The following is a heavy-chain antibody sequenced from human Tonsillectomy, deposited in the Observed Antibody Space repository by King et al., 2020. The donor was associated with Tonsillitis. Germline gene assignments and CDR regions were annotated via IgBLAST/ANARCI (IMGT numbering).Heavy chain of an antibody. Sequence: VTLKESGPALVKPTQTLTLTCTFSGFSLSTSGMCVSWIRQPPGKALEWLGFIEWDDDKKYNTSLKTRLTISKDTSKNQVVLTMTNMDPVDTATYYCARMQNPYSSGWLFDYWGQGTLVTVSS. J-gene: IGHJ4*02. CDR3: ARMQNPYSSGWLFDY. D-gene: IGHD6-19*01. CDR1: GFSLSTSGMC. CDR2: IEWDDDK. V-gene: IGHV2-70*13.